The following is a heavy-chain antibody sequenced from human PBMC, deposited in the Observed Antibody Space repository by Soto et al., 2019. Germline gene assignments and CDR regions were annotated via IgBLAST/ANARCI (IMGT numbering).Heavy chain of an antibody. CDR1: GYMFPIYH. V-gene: IGHV5-10-1*01. J-gene: IGHJ4*02. CDR3: ARHDSKGDFDF. D-gene: IGHD2-21*02. Sequence: GESLKISCEASGYMFPIYHISWVRQMPGKGLEWVGKIDPSDSRTMYRPSSRARITISVDKSINTAYLEWGRLKASDTAMYYCARHDSKGDFDFWGQGTQVTVSS. CDR2: IDPSDSRT.